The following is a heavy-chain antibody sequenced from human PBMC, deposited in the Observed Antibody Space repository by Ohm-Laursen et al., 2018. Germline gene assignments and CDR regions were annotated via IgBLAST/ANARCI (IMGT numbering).Heavy chain of an antibody. CDR2: ISAYNGNT. CDR3: ARDVLGYCSGGSCYGDWFDP. CDR1: GYTFTSYG. Sequence: ASVKVSCKASGYTFTSYGISWVRQAPGQGLEWMGWISAYNGNTNYAQKLQGRVTMTTDTSTSTAYMELRSLRSDDTAVYYCARDVLGYCSGGSCYGDWFDPWGQGTLVTVSS. J-gene: IGHJ5*02. D-gene: IGHD2-15*01. V-gene: IGHV1-18*01.